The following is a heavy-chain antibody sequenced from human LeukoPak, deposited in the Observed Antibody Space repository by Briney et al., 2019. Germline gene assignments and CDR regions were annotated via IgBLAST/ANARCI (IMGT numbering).Heavy chain of an antibody. CDR3: ARAVAGPSGRFDY. CDR1: GFTFSDYY. Sequence: RLSCAAPGFTFSDYYMSWIRPAPGKCPQPVSYISGSGSTLYYADSVKGRFTISRDNAKNSLYLQMNSLRAEDTAVYYCARAVAGPSGRFDYWGQGTLVTVSS. J-gene: IGHJ4*02. V-gene: IGHV3-11*01. CDR2: ISGSGSTL. D-gene: IGHD6-19*01.